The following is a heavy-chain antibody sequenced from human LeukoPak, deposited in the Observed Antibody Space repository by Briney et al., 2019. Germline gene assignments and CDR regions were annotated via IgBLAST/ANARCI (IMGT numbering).Heavy chain of an antibody. V-gene: IGHV1-69*04. J-gene: IGHJ4*02. CDR2: IIPILGIA. D-gene: IGHD3-22*01. CDR1: GGTFSSYA. CDR3: ARGRPDSSGYYYLFDY. Sequence: GASVKVSCKASGGTFSSYAISWVRQAPGQGLEWMGRIIPILGIANYAQKFQGRVTITADKSTSTAYMELSSLRSEDTAVYYCARGRPDSSGYYYLFDYWGQGTLVTVSS.